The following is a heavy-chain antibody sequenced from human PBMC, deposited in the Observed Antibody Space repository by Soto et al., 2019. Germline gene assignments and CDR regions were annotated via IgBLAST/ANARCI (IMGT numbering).Heavy chain of an antibody. J-gene: IGHJ5*02. CDR1: VFTCRNYA. D-gene: IGHD4-17*01. CDR3: AKDAISGDGIWLMDS. CDR2: LLRSGSSA. V-gene: IGHV3-23*01. Sequence: PWWSLRLSCSASVFTCRNYAMTWSRQAPGKGLEWVSSLLRSGSSAYYADSVRGRFTISSDTSANSLYLQMDNLRAEDTAIYYCAKDAISGDGIWLMDSWGQGTVVTVSS.